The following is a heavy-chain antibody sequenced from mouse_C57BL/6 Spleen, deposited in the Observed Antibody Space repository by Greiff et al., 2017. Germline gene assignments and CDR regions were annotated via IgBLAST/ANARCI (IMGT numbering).Heavy chain of an antibody. CDR2: IHPSDSDT. CDR1: GYTFPSYW. V-gene: IGHV1-74*01. CDR3: AKTAQATAWFAY. J-gene: IGHJ3*01. D-gene: IGHD3-2*02. Sequence: QVQLQQPGAELVKPGASVKVSCKASGYTFPSYWMHWVKQRPGQGLEWIGRIHPSDSDTNYNQKFKGKATLTVDKSSSTAYMQLSSLTSEDSAVYYCAKTAQATAWFAYWGQGTLVTVSA.